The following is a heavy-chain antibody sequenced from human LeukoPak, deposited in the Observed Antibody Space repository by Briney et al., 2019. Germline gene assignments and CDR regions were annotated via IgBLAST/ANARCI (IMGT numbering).Heavy chain of an antibody. V-gene: IGHV3-23*01. Sequence: GGSLRLSCAASGFTFSSYAMSWVRQAPGKGLEWVSAISGSGGSTYYADSVKGRFTISRDNSKNTLYLQMNSLRAEDTAVYYCAKDIVLMVYAIEGNLDYWGQGTLVTVSS. D-gene: IGHD2-8*01. CDR2: ISGSGGST. CDR3: AKDIVLMVYAIEGNLDY. J-gene: IGHJ4*02. CDR1: GFTFSSYA.